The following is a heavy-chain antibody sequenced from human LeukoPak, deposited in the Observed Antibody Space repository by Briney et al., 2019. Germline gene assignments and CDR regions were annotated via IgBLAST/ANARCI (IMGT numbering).Heavy chain of an antibody. CDR2: IYSSGST. V-gene: IGHV4-4*09. CDR3: ARLAGSSSSDY. Sequence: KPSETLSLTCTVSGGSISTDYWSWVRHSPGKGLEWIGYIYSSGSTNYNPSLKSRVTMSVDTSKNQFSLKLNSVTAADTAVYYCARLAGSSSSDYWGQGTLVTVAS. J-gene: IGHJ4*02. CDR1: GGSISTDY. D-gene: IGHD6-6*01.